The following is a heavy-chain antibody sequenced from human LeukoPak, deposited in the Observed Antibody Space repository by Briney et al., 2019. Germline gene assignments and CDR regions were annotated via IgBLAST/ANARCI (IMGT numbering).Heavy chain of an antibody. V-gene: IGHV3-33*01. Sequence: GRSLRLSCAASGFTFSSYGMHWVRQAPGKGLEWVAVIWYDGSNKYYADSVKGRFTISRDNSKNTLYLQMNSLRAEDTAGYYCARDSGGGYSSSWYASWGQGTLVTVSS. CDR3: ARDSGGGYSSSWYAS. D-gene: IGHD6-13*01. CDR1: GFTFSSYG. CDR2: IWYDGSNK. J-gene: IGHJ5*01.